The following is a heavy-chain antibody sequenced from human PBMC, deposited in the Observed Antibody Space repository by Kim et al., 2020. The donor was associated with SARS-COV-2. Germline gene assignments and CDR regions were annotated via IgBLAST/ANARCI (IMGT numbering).Heavy chain of an antibody. CDR1: GFTFSSYG. D-gene: IGHD1-1*01. CDR2: ISGTGGRT. V-gene: IGHV3-23*01. Sequence: GGSLRLSCAASGFTFSSYGMSWVRQAPGKGLEWFSIISGTGGRTFYADSVNGRFTISRDNSKNTLYLQMSSLRAEDTAVYYCAKGGGRQQRYFDYWGQGTLVTVSS. CDR3: AKGGGRQQRYFDY. J-gene: IGHJ4*02.